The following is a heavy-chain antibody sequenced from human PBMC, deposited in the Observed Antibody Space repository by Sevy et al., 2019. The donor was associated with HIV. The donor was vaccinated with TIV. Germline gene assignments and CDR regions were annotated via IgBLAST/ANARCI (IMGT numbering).Heavy chain of an antibody. CDR1: GFTFSSYA. CDR3: ARDQHDYGGNLRTGWFDP. V-gene: IGHV3-30-3*01. Sequence: GGSLRLSCAASGFTFSSYAMHWVRQAPGKGLEWVAVISYDGSNNYYADSVKGRFTISRDNSKSTLYLQMNSLRAEDTAVYYCARDQHDYGGNLRTGWFDPWGQGTLVTVSS. J-gene: IGHJ5*02. D-gene: IGHD4-17*01. CDR2: ISYDGSNN.